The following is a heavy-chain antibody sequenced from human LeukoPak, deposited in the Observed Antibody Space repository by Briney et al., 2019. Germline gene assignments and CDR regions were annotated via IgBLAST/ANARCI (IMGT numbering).Heavy chain of an antibody. CDR2: VYYTGRT. V-gene: IGHV4-59*08. CDR1: DGPTTGYY. D-gene: IGHD3-10*01. CDR3: ARHMSVSYDAFDL. J-gene: IGHJ3*01. Sequence: PSETLSLTCSVSDGPTTGYYWSWIRQPPGKGLEWIAYVYYTGRTLYNPSLESRVTISVDTSKTQFSLTVTSVTAADTAVYYCARHMSVSYDAFDLWGRGTTVTVSS.